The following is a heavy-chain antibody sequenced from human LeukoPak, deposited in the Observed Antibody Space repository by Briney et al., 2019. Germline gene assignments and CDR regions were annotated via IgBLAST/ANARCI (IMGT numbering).Heavy chain of an antibody. CDR3: ASSSSGDGRHGK. Sequence: SVKVSCKASGGTFSSYAISWVRQAPGQGLEWMGRIIPILGIANYAQKFQGRVTITADKSTSTAYMELSSLRSEDTAVHYCASSSSGDGRHGKWGQGTLVTVSS. CDR2: IIPILGIA. V-gene: IGHV1-69*04. CDR1: GGTFSSYA. D-gene: IGHD5-24*01. J-gene: IGHJ4*02.